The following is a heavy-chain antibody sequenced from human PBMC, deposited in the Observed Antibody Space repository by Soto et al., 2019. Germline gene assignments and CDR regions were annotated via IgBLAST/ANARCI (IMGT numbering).Heavy chain of an antibody. J-gene: IGHJ4*02. CDR3: ARDRYSSSHFDY. D-gene: IGHD6-6*01. V-gene: IGHV3-74*01. CDR1: GFTFSSYW. Sequence: EVQLVESGGGLVQPGGSLRLSCAASGFTFSSYWMHWVRQAPGKGLVWVSRINSDGSSTRYADSVKGRFTISRDNANNTLYLQMNSLIAEDTAVYYCARDRYSSSHFDYWGQGTLVTVSS. CDR2: INSDGSST.